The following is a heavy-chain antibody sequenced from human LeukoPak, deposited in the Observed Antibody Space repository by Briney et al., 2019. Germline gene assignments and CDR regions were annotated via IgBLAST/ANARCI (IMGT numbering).Heavy chain of an antibody. CDR2: ISAGGENT. CDR1: GFTFTSYA. Sequence: GGSLRLSCAASGFTFTSYAMSWVRQALGKGLEWVSGISAGGENTDYADSVKGRFTISRDNSKNTLYLQVNSLRAEDTAAYYCAKSEGSSSARRFDYWGQGTLATVSS. D-gene: IGHD6-19*01. J-gene: IGHJ4*02. V-gene: IGHV3-23*01. CDR3: AKSEGSSSARRFDY.